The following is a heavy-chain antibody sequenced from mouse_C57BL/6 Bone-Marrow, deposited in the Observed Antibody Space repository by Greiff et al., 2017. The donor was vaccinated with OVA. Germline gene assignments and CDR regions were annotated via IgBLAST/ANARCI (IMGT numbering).Heavy chain of an antibody. D-gene: IGHD1-1*01. CDR1: GYTFTSYW. Sequence: VQLQQPGAELVMPGASVKLSCKASGYTFTSYWMHWVKQRPGQGLEWIGEIDPSDSYTNYNQKFKGKSTLTVDKSSSTAYMQLSSLTSEDSAVYYCARHGSSYPFAYWGQGTLVTVSA. CDR2: IDPSDSYT. V-gene: IGHV1-69*01. CDR3: ARHGSSYPFAY. J-gene: IGHJ3*01.